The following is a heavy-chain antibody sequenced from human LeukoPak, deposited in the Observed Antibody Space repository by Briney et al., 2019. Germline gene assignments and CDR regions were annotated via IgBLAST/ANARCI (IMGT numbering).Heavy chain of an antibody. D-gene: IGHD2-15*01. CDR2: IYVDGSEK. CDR3: ARPYCSGATCYSPPDY. V-gene: IGHV3-7*01. J-gene: IGHJ4*02. Sequence: GGSLRLSRAAPGFTLSNYWMSWVRPAPGKGLGWGANIYVDGSEKYYVDSVKGRFTISRDNTKNSFNLQMSSLRAEDTAVYYCARPYCSGATCYSPPDYWGQGALVTVSS. CDR1: GFTLSNYW.